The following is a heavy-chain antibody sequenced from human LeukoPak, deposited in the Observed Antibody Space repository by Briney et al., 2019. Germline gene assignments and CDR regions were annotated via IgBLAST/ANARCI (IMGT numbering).Heavy chain of an antibody. D-gene: IGHD3-10*01. CDR3: ARTPAYNYYGSGSHLDS. CDR2: IIAVFGTA. J-gene: IGHJ4*02. CDR1: GGPFRSYA. V-gene: IGHV1-69*13. Sequence: ASVKVSCKASGGPFRSYAISWVRQAPGQGLEGMGGIIAVFGTANYAQKFQGRVTITADESTNTVYMQLRSLRSEDTANYYCARTPAYNYYGSGSHLDSWGQGTLVTVSS.